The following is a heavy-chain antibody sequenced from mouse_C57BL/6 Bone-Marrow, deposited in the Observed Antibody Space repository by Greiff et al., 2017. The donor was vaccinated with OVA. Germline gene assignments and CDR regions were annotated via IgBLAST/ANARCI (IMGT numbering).Heavy chain of an antibody. D-gene: IGHD2-4*01. CDR3: ARHAYDYDFAY. J-gene: IGHJ3*01. Sequence: QVQLQQSDAELVKPGASVKISCKVSGYTFTDHTIHWMKQRPEQGLEWIGYIYPRDGSTKYNEKFKDKATLTADKSSSTVYMELSRLTSEDSAVYFCARHAYDYDFAYWGQGTLVTVSA. CDR1: GYTFTDHT. CDR2: IYPRDGST. V-gene: IGHV1-78*01.